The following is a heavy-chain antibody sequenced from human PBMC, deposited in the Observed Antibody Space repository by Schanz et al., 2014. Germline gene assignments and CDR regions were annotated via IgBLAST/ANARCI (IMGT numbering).Heavy chain of an antibody. CDR3: ARGLGDERWLDLNEAFDI. CDR1: GYTFTSYY. CDR2: INPSSGTT. Sequence: QVQLVQSGAEVKKPGASVKVSCEASGYTFTSYYIHWFRQAPGQGLEWMGLINPSSGTTRIAQNFQGRLTVTRDTSTSTVNMELSSLRSEDTAVYYCARGLGDERWLDLNEAFDIWGQGTIVTVSS. D-gene: IGHD6-19*01. J-gene: IGHJ3*02. V-gene: IGHV1-46*01.